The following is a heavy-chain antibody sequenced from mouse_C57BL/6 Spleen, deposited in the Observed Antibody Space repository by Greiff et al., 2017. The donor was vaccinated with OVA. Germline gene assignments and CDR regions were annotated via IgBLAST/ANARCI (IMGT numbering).Heavy chain of an antibody. CDR2: IYPGDGDT. Sequence: VQLQESGAELVKPGASVKISCKASGYAFSSYWMNWVKQRPGKGLEWIGQIYPGDGDTNYNGKFKGKATLTADKSSSTAYMQLSSLTSEDSAVYFCARGFQLTGTRGDDYWGQGTTLTVSS. V-gene: IGHV1-80*01. CDR1: GYAFSSYW. J-gene: IGHJ2*01. D-gene: IGHD4-1*01. CDR3: ARGFQLTGTRGDDY.